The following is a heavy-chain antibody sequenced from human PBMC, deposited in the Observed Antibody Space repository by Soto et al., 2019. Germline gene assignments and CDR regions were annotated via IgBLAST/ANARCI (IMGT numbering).Heavy chain of an antibody. CDR1: GGSISSGGYS. Sequence: QLQLQESGSGLVKPSQTLSLTCAVSGGSISSGGYSWSWSRQPPGKGLEWSWYIYHRVSTYYNPALKSRVTISVDRSKIQFAMKLSSVSAADTAVYYCARGADIVAGGFDYWGQGTLVTVSS. CDR3: ARGADIVAGGFDY. D-gene: IGHD5-12*01. V-gene: IGHV4-30-2*01. CDR2: IYHRVST. J-gene: IGHJ4*02.